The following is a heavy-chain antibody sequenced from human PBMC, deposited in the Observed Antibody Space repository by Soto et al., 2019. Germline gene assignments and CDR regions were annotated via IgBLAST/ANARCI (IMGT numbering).Heavy chain of an antibody. D-gene: IGHD6-13*01. CDR2: ISGSGGST. CDR3: AKRSQLAHFDD. Sequence: WAPLSLSCAASGFTFSSDAMSWVRQAPGRGREWVSAISGSGGSTYYADSVKVRFTISRDNSKNTLYLQMNSLRAEDTAVYYCAKRSQLAHFDDWGQGTLVTVSS. V-gene: IGHV3-23*01. J-gene: IGHJ4*02. CDR1: GFTFSSDA.